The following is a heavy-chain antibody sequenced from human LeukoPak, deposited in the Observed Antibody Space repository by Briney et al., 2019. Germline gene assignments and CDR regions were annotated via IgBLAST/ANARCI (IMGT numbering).Heavy chain of an antibody. Sequence: ASETLSLTCTVSGGSISSYYWSWLRQPAGKGLEWIGRIYTSGSTNYNPSLKSRVTMSVDTSKNQFSLKLSSVTAADTAVYYCARDKVVPASLGSLDVWGKGTTVTASS. D-gene: IGHD2-2*01. CDR2: IYTSGST. V-gene: IGHV4-4*07. J-gene: IGHJ6*04. CDR3: ARDKVVPASLGSLDV. CDR1: GGSISSYY.